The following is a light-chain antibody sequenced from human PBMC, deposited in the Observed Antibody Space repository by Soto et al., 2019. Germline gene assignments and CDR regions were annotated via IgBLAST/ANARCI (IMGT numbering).Light chain of an antibody. CDR1: QSLLHSNGSNY. J-gene: IGKJ5*01. V-gene: IGKV2-28*01. CDR2: LGS. Sequence: IVMTQYKLSLPVTPGEPGSIYCRSSQSLLHSNGSNYLDWYLQKPGQSPQLRIYLGSNRASGVPDRVSGIGSGTDCTLSISTVEAGDVGVDYGMQALQAPITFGQGTRLEIK. CDR3: MQALQAPIT.